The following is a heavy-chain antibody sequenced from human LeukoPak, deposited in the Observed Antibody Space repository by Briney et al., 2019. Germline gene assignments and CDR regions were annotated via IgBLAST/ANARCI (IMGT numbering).Heavy chain of an antibody. Sequence: SETLSLTCTVSGGSISSSSYFWGWIRQPPGKGLEWIGYIYYSGGTNYNPSLKSRVTISVDRSKNQFSLKVTSVTAADTAVYFCARRRCSGGGCFPYYFDYWGQGTLVTVSS. CDR2: IYYSGGT. V-gene: IGHV4-61*05. D-gene: IGHD2-15*01. CDR1: GGSISSSSYF. CDR3: ARRRCSGGGCFPYYFDY. J-gene: IGHJ4*02.